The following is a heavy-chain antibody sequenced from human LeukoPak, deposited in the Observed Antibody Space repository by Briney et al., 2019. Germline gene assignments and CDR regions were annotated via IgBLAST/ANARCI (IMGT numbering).Heavy chain of an antibody. V-gene: IGHV3-53*01. D-gene: IGHD3-16*01. CDR3: AKAPRFGDHAAEYFYYYMGV. J-gene: IGHJ6*03. Sequence: GGSLRLSCAASGFTVSSNYMSWVRQAPGKGLEWVSVIYSGGSTYYADSVEGRFTISRDNSKNTLCLQMNSLRVDDTAVYYCAKAPRFGDHAAEYFYYYMGVWGKGTTVTVSS. CDR1: GFTVSSNY. CDR2: IYSGGST.